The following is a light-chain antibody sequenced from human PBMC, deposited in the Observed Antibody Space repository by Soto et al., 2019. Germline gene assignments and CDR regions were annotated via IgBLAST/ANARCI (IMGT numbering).Light chain of an antibody. CDR1: SSNIGAGYD. J-gene: IGLJ2*01. V-gene: IGLV1-40*01. Sequence: QSVLTQPPSVSGAPGQRVTISCTGSSSNIGAGYDVHWYQQLPGTAPKLLIYGNSNRPSGVPDRLSGSKSGTSASLAISGLLSEDEADYYCATWDDSLNVVFGGGTKLTVL. CDR3: ATWDDSLNVV. CDR2: GNS.